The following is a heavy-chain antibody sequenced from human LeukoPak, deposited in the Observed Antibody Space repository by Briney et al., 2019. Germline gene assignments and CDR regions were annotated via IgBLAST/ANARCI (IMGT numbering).Heavy chain of an antibody. Sequence: GGSLRLSCAASGFFFSSFGMHWVRQAPGKGLEWVAMIWDDGSNRYYADSVKGRFTITRDNSKNTLYLQMNSLRPEDTAEYYCASAPFFCSGGSCPYYMDVWGKGTTVTVSS. V-gene: IGHV3-33*01. CDR3: ASAPFFCSGGSCPYYMDV. CDR1: GFFFSSFG. D-gene: IGHD2-15*01. CDR2: IWDDGSNR. J-gene: IGHJ6*03.